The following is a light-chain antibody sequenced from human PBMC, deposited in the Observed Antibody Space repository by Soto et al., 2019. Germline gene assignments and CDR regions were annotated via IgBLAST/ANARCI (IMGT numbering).Light chain of an antibody. CDR2: DVS. J-gene: IGKJ1*01. Sequence: EIAMTQSPGTLSVSPGERATLSCRAGQGVTTNFAWYQQKSGQSPRLLIYDVSIRATGVPARFSGTGSETDFTRTISGLQSEDSAVYYCQQYGSSGTFGQGTKVDIK. V-gene: IGKV3-15*01. CDR1: QGVTTN. CDR3: QQYGSSGT.